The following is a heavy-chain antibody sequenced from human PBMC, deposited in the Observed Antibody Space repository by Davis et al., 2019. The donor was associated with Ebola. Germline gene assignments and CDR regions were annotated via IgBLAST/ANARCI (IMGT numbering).Heavy chain of an antibody. CDR3: AQQLGDYGGNALRY. V-gene: IGHV3-11*06. Sequence: GESLKISCAASGLSASPNYMSWIRQAPGKGPEWVSSISSSASYKNYADSVKGRFTISRDDAKKSLYLQMDSLRAEDTAVYYCAQQLGDYGGNALRYWGQGTLVTVSS. D-gene: IGHD4-23*01. CDR2: ISSSASYK. J-gene: IGHJ4*02. CDR1: GLSASPNY.